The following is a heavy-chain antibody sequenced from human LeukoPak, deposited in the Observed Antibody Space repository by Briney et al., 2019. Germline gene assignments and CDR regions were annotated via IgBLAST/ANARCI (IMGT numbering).Heavy chain of an antibody. CDR2: ISAYNGNT. V-gene: IGHV1-18*01. CDR1: GYTFTSYG. J-gene: IGHJ4*02. Sequence: ASVKVSCKASGYTFTSYGISWVRQAPGQGPEWMGWISAYNGNTNYAQKLQGRVTMTTDTSTSTAYMELRSLRSDDTAVYYCARDKGDYYDSSGYTRFDYWGQGTLATVSS. D-gene: IGHD3-22*01. CDR3: ARDKGDYYDSSGYTRFDY.